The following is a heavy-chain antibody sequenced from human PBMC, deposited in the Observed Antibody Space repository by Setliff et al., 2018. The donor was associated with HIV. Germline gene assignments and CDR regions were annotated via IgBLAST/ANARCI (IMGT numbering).Heavy chain of an antibody. D-gene: IGHD2-2*01. CDR1: GYSFSNYW. CDR3: ARRRSSGSCYEADH. CDR2: IYPGDSET. V-gene: IGHV5-51*01. Sequence: GESLKISCKGSGYSFSNYWIGRVCQMPGKGLEWMGIIYPGDSETRYNPSFQGQVSISVDKSSSTAYLQWSSLRASDTAMYYCARRRSSGSCYEADHWGQGTLVT. J-gene: IGHJ5*02.